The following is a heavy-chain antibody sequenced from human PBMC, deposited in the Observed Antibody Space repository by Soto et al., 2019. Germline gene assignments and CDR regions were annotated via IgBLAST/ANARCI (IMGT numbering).Heavy chain of an antibody. J-gene: IGHJ4*02. CDR1: GFTFSSDW. CDR2: MNSDGSST. CDR3: ARGLVARPDY. V-gene: IGHV3-74*01. D-gene: IGHD2-21*01. Sequence: GGSLRLSCAASGFTFSSDWMHWVRQAPEKGLMWVSRMNSDGSSTSYADSVKGRFTISRDNAKNTLYLQMNSLRAEDTAVYYCARGLVARPDYWGQRTLVTVSS.